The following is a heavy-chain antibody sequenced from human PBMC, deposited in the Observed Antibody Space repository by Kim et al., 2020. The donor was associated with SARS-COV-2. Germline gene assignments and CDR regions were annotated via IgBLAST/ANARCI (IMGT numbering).Heavy chain of an antibody. D-gene: IGHD6-19*01. Sequence: GGSLRLSCAASGFTFSSYSMNWVRQAPGKGLEWVSSISSSSSYIYYADSVKGRFTISRDNAKNSLYLQMNSLRAEDTAVYYCARDGRSQRWRVGYWGQGTLGTVSS. J-gene: IGHJ4*02. CDR3: ARDGRSQRWRVGY. CDR2: ISSSSSYI. CDR1: GFTFSSYS. V-gene: IGHV3-21*01.